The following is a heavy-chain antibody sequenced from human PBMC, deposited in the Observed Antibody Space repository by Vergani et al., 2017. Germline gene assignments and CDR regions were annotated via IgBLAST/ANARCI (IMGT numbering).Heavy chain of an antibody. CDR1: GGSFSGYY. CDR3: ASSTRGYGSGSYYPGY. V-gene: IGHV4-34*01. D-gene: IGHD3-10*01. Sequence: QVQLQQWGAGLLKPSETLSLTCAVYGGSFSGYYWSWIRQPPGKGLEWIGEINHSGSTNYNPSLKSRVTISVDTSKNQFSLKLSSVTAADTAVYYCASSTRGYGSGSYYPGYWGQGTLVTVSS. CDR2: INHSGST. J-gene: IGHJ4*02.